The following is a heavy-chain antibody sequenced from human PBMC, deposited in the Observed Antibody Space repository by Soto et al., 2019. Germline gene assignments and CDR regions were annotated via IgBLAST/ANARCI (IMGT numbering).Heavy chain of an antibody. J-gene: IGHJ5*02. CDR1: GGSISSSSYY. CDR2: IYYSGST. V-gene: IGHV4-39*01. Sequence: PSETLSLTCSGSGGSISSSSYYWGWIRQPPGKGLEWIGSIYYSGSTYCNPSLKSRVTISVDTSKNQFSLKLSSVTAADTAVYYCARRLDYYDSSGSLHNWFDPWGQGTLVTVSS. CDR3: ARRLDYYDSSGSLHNWFDP. D-gene: IGHD3-22*01.